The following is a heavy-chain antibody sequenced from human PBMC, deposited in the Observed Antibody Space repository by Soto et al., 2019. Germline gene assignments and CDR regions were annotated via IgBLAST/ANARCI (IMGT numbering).Heavy chain of an antibody. J-gene: IGHJ4*02. CDR3: AREPGAHDYGDYGVDY. CDR2: IWYDGSNK. Sequence: GGSLRLSCAASGFTFSSYGMHWVRQAPGKGLEWVAVIWYDGSNKYYADSVKGRFTISRDNSKNTLYLQMNSLRAEDTAVYYCAREPGAHDYGDYGVDYWGQGTLVTVSS. D-gene: IGHD4-17*01. V-gene: IGHV3-33*01. CDR1: GFTFSSYG.